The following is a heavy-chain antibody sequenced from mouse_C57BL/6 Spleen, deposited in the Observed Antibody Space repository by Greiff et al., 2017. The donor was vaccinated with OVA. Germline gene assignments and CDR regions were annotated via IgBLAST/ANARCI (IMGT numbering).Heavy chain of an antibody. D-gene: IGHD3-2*02. Sequence: QVQLKQPGAELVKPGASVKLSCKASGYTFTSYWMQWVKQRPGQGLEWIGEIDPSDSYTNYNQKFKGKATLTVDTSSSTAYMQLSSLTSEDSAVYYCARPIDSSGYVDYWGQGTTLTVSS. J-gene: IGHJ2*01. CDR3: ARPIDSSGYVDY. V-gene: IGHV1-50*01. CDR2: IDPSDSYT. CDR1: GYTFTSYW.